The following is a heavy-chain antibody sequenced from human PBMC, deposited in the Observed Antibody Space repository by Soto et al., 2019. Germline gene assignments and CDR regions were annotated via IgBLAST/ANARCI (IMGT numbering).Heavy chain of an antibody. J-gene: IGHJ5*02. CDR1: GGSISSSSYY. V-gene: IGHV4-39*07. CDR3: AREPRGLLWSPGWFDP. Sequence: PSETLSLTCTVSGGSISSSSYYWGWIRQPPGKGLEWIGSIFYTGSTYYNPSLKSRVTISVDTSKNQFSLKLSSVTAADTAVYYCAREPRGLLWSPGWFDPWGQGTLVTVSS. D-gene: IGHD3-10*01. CDR2: IFYTGST.